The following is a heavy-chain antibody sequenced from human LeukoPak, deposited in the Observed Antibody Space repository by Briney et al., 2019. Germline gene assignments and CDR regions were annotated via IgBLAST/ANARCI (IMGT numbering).Heavy chain of an antibody. CDR2: FDYSGSH. Sequence: SETLSLTCTVSGGSVSSGAYHWNWIRQPPGKGLEWVMSFDYSGSHNYSPSLESRVTLSLDTSRNQFSLSLTSVTAADTAVYYCAGGFEGIEDSYYGTDVWGQGTTVIV. CDR1: GGSVSSGAYH. D-gene: IGHD6-13*01. CDR3: AGGFEGIEDSYYGTDV. V-gene: IGHV4-61*08. J-gene: IGHJ6*02.